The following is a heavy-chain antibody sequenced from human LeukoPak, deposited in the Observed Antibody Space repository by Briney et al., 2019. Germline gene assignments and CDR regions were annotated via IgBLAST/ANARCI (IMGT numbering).Heavy chain of an antibody. V-gene: IGHV3-48*03. J-gene: IGHJ4*02. CDR1: GFTFSSYE. Sequence: PGGSLRLSCAASGFTFSSYEMNWVRQAPGKGLEWVSYISSSGSTIYYADSVKGRFTISRDNAKNSLYLQMNSLRAEDTAVYYCARADIVATIGKLRRAAAGRFDYWGQGTLVTVSS. CDR3: ARADIVATIGKLRRAAAGRFDY. D-gene: IGHD5-12*01. CDR2: ISSSGSTI.